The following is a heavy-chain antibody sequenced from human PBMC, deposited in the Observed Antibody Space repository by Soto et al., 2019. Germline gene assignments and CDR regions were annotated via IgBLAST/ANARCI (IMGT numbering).Heavy chain of an antibody. Sequence: QVQLVQSGAEVKKPGASVKVSCKASGYTFTGNYMHWVRQAPGQGFEWMGWINVNSGGTKYAQKFRGWGTMTRDTSISTAYMELSRLRSDDTAVYYCARGDKLSLYPQLDYWGQGTLVTVSS. V-gene: IGHV1-2*04. CDR2: INVNSGGT. D-gene: IGHD3-16*02. CDR3: ARGDKLSLYPQLDY. J-gene: IGHJ4*02. CDR1: GYTFTGNY.